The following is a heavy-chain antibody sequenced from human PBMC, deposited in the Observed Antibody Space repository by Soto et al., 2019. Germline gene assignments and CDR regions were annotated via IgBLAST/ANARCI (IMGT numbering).Heavy chain of an antibody. Sequence: SETLSLTCTVSGGSISSYYWSWIRQPPGKGLEWIGYIYYSGSTNYNPSLKSRVTISVDTSKNQFSLKLSSVTAADTAVYYCARAPLNYYDSSGYPPHFDYWGQGTLVTVSS. CDR1: GGSISSYY. J-gene: IGHJ4*02. V-gene: IGHV4-59*01. CDR3: ARAPLNYYDSSGYPPHFDY. D-gene: IGHD3-22*01. CDR2: IYYSGST.